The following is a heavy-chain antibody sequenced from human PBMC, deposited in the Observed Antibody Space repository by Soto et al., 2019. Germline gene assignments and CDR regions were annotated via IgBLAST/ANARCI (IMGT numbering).Heavy chain of an antibody. J-gene: IGHJ6*02. D-gene: IGHD3-9*01. CDR3: ARDLPTRHYDILTGYPLYYYYGMDV. Sequence: VQLLESGGGLVQPGGSLRLSCAASGFTFSSYGMHWVRQAPGKGLEWVAVIWYDGSNKYYADSVKGRFTISRDNSKNTLYLQMNSLRAEDTAVYYCARDLPTRHYDILTGYPLYYYYGMDVWGQGTTVTVSS. CDR1: GFTFSSYG. CDR2: IWYDGSNK. V-gene: IGHV3-33*08.